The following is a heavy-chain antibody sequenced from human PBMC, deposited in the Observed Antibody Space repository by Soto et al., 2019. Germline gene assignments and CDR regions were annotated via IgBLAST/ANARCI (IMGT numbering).Heavy chain of an antibody. V-gene: IGHV3-23*01. D-gene: IGHD6-13*01. CDR1: GFTFSSYA. CDR2: ISGSGGST. Sequence: EVQLLESGGGLVQPGGSLRLSCAASGFTFSSYAMSWVRQAPGKGLEWVSAISGSGGSTYYADSVKGRFTISRDNSKNTLYLQMNSLRAEDTAVYYCAKSATTNDPGYNSSWYIGYWGQGTLVTVSS. CDR3: AKSATTNDPGYNSSWYIGY. J-gene: IGHJ4*02.